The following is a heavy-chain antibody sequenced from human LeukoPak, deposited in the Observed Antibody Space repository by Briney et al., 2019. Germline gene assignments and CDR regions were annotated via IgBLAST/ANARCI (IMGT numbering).Heavy chain of an antibody. CDR3: ARPGRGPGSAFDY. Sequence: SETLSLTCTVSGGSISSSSYDWGWIRQPPGKGLEWIGSIYYSGSTYYNPSLKSRVTISVDTSKNQFSLKLSSVTDADTAVYHCARPGRGPGSAFDYWGQGTLVTVSS. CDR1: GGSISSSSYD. V-gene: IGHV4-39*01. CDR2: IYYSGST. D-gene: IGHD3-10*01. J-gene: IGHJ4*02.